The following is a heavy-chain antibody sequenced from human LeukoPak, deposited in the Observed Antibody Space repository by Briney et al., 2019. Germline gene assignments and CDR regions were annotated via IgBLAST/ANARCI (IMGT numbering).Heavy chain of an antibody. Sequence: GGSLRLSCAASGFTFSDYYMSWIRQAPGKGLEWVGRIKSKTDGGTTDYAAPVKGRFTISRDDSKNTLYLQMNSLKTEDTAVYYCTTDNLAVAGAFDYWGQGTLVTVSS. CDR3: TTDNLAVAGAFDY. V-gene: IGHV3-15*01. D-gene: IGHD6-19*01. J-gene: IGHJ4*02. CDR1: GFTFSDYY. CDR2: IKSKTDGGTT.